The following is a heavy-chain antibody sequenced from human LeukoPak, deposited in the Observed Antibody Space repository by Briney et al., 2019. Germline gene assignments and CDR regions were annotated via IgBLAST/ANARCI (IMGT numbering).Heavy chain of an antibody. CDR3: AKGESYVDTACFDY. D-gene: IGHD5-18*01. J-gene: IGHJ4*02. CDR1: GFTFDDYA. V-gene: IGHV3-9*01. CDR2: ISWTSDSR. Sequence: AGGSLRLSCAASGFTFDDYAMHWVRQAPGKGLEWVSGISWTSDSRGYADSVKGRFTISRDNAKHSPYLQMNSLRAEDTALYYCAKGESYVDTACFDYWGQGTLVTVSS.